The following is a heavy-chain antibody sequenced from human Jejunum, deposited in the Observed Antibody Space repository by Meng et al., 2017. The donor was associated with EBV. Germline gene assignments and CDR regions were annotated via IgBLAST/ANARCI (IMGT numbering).Heavy chain of an antibody. Sequence: LVQCGAEVKKPGSSVKASCTASGGPFSSYVINWVRQAPGQGLEWMGGIIPIFGRTNYALEFQDRVTITADKFTSTVYMEMSSLKSEDTAVYYCARDQGRDYDSSTYYTHWGRGTLVTVSS. CDR2: IIPIFGRT. J-gene: IGHJ4*02. CDR1: GGPFSSYV. D-gene: IGHD3-22*01. V-gene: IGHV1-69*06. CDR3: ARDQGRDYDSSTYYTH.